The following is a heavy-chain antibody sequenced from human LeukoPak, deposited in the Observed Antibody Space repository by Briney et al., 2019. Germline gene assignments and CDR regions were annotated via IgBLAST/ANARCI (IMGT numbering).Heavy chain of an antibody. CDR1: GFTVSSNS. Sequence: GGSLRLSCTVSGFTVSSNSMSWVCQAPGKGLEWVSFIYSDNTHYSDSVKGRFTISRDNSKNTLYLQMNSLRAEDTAVYYCARRAGAYSHPYDYWGQGTLVTVSS. CDR2: IYSDNT. CDR3: ARRAGAYSHPYDY. V-gene: IGHV3-53*01. D-gene: IGHD4/OR15-4a*01. J-gene: IGHJ4*02.